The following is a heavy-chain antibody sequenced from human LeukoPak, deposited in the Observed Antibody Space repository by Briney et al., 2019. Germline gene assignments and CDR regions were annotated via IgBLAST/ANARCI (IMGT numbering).Heavy chain of an antibody. V-gene: IGHV4-59*11. J-gene: IGHJ4*02. Sequence: SETLSLTCNVSGGSLSSHYWSWVRQSPEKGLEWIGQIYHTGSTHYNPSLRSRFAISVDTSKNKFFLNVKSATAADTAVYYCAREGRWGMKYYFDFWGQGTLVIVSS. CDR2: IYHTGST. D-gene: IGHD4-23*01. CDR3: AREGRWGMKYYFDF. CDR1: GGSLSSHY.